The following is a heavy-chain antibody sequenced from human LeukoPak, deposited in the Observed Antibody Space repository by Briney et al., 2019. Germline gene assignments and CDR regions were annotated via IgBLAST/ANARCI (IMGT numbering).Heavy chain of an antibody. Sequence: PSETLSLTCAVSGGSISSGGYSWSWIRQPPGKGLEWIGYIYHSGSTYYNPSLKSRVTISVDRSKNQFSLKLSSVTAADTAVYYCARGRYYGSGSYLGYWGQGTLVTVSS. V-gene: IGHV4-30-2*01. CDR2: IYHSGST. CDR1: GGSISSGGYS. J-gene: IGHJ4*02. CDR3: ARGRYYGSGSYLGY. D-gene: IGHD3-10*01.